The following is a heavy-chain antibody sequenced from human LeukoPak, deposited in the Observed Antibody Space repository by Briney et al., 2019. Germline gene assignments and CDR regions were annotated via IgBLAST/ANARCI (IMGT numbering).Heavy chain of an antibody. Sequence: PGGSLRLSCAASGFTFSSYWMHWVRQAPGKGLEWVAFIRFGGTNEYYADSVKGRFTISRDNSKNSLYLQMNSLRPDDTAVYYCAKSRAPTADPDAFDVWGQGTMVTVSS. V-gene: IGHV3-30*02. J-gene: IGHJ3*01. D-gene: IGHD1-14*01. CDR3: AKSRAPTADPDAFDV. CDR2: IRFGGTNE. CDR1: GFTFSSYW.